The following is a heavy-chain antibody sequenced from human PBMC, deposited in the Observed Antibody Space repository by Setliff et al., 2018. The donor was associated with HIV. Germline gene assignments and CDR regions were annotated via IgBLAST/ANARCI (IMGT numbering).Heavy chain of an antibody. J-gene: IGHJ4*02. CDR3: ARVDVDIVATMTFDY. V-gene: IGHV1-3*01. Sequence: ASVKVSCKASGYTFTSYAMHWVRQAPGQSLEWMGWINAGNGNTKYSQKFQGRVTITRDTSASTAYMELSSLRSEDTAVYYCARVDVDIVATMTFDYWGQGTLVTVSS. CDR2: INAGNGNT. D-gene: IGHD5-12*01. CDR1: GYTFTSYA.